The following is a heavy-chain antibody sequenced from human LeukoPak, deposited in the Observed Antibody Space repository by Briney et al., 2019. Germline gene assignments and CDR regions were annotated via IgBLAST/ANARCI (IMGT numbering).Heavy chain of an antibody. V-gene: IGHV1-2*02. CDR1: GYTFSAYH. CDR2: VSPNSGAT. J-gene: IGHJ4*02. Sequence: ASVKVSFKASGYTFSAYHMHWVRQAPGQGLEWMGWVSPNSGATSYAQKFQGRVAMTRDTPISTAFMELNRLISDDTAVYYCARGYGESPGEVRWGQGTLVTVSS. D-gene: IGHD4/OR15-4a*01. CDR3: ARGYGESPGEVR.